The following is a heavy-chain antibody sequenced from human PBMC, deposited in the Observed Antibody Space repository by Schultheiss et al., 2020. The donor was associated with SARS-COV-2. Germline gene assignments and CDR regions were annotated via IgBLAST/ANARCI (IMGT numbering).Heavy chain of an antibody. V-gene: IGHV3-15*01. CDR1: GFTFSNAW. CDR2: IKSKTDGGTT. Sequence: GGSLRLSCAASGFTFSNAWMSWVRQAPGKGLEWVGRIKSKTDGGTTDYAAPVKGRFTISRDDSKNTLYLQMNSLRAEDTAVYYCARAGGAAAGVYYFDYWGQGTLVTVSS. J-gene: IGHJ4*02. CDR3: ARAGGAAAGVYYFDY. D-gene: IGHD6-13*01.